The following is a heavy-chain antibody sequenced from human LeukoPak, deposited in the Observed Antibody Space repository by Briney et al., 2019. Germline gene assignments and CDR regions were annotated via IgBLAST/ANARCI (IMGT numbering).Heavy chain of an antibody. D-gene: IGHD4-23*01. V-gene: IGHV4-4*02. CDR2: IYHGGST. CDR1: GGSISTTDW. Sequence: PSGTLSLTCAVSGGSISTTDWWSWVRQPPGKGLEWIGQIYHGGSTNYNPSLKSRVTISVDKSKNQFSLKLISLTAADTAVYYCARALPGGAFDIWGQGTMVTVSS. CDR3: ARALPGGAFDI. J-gene: IGHJ3*02.